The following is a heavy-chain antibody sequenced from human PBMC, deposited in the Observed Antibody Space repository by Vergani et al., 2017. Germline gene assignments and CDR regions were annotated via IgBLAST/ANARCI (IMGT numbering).Heavy chain of an antibody. CDR3: VPGKGNSYYYYGMDV. J-gene: IGHJ6*02. CDR2: IIPIFGTA. CDR1: GRTFSSYA. D-gene: IGHD4-23*01. Sequence: QVQLVQSGAEVKKPGYSVKVSCKASGRTFSSYAISWVRQAPGQGLEWMGRIIPIFGTANYAQKFQGRVTITADESARTAYMDLSSLRSEDTAVYYCVPGKGNSYYYYGMDVWGQGTTVTVSS. V-gene: IGHV1-69*13.